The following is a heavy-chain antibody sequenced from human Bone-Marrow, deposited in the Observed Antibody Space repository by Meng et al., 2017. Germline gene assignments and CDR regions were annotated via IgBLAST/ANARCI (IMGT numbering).Heavy chain of an antibody. J-gene: IGHJ4*02. V-gene: IGHV1-69*01. CDR3: ARRYSYGARRNFDY. CDR2: IIPMFGSA. Sequence: VGAGAEGGKPGSTVKASCKASEGSFSIYGISWVRQAPGQGPEWMGGIIPMFGSANYAQKFQSRVTITADESTSTAYMELSSLRSEDTAVYYCARRYSYGARRNFDYWGQGTLVTVSS. CDR1: EGSFSIYG. D-gene: IGHD5-18*01.